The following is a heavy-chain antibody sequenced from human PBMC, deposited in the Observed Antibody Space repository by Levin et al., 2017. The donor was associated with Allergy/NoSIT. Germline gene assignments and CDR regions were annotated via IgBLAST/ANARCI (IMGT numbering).Heavy chain of an antibody. D-gene: IGHD5-24*01. CDR1: GFTFSSYS. CDR2: ISSSSSYI. J-gene: IGHJ4*02. V-gene: IGHV3-21*01. CDR3: ARDHTRWY. Sequence: GESLKISCAASGFTFSSYSMNWVRQAPGKGLEWVSSISSSSSYIYYADSVKGRFTISRDNAKNSLYLQMNSLRAEDTAVYYCARDHTRWYWGQGTLVTVSS.